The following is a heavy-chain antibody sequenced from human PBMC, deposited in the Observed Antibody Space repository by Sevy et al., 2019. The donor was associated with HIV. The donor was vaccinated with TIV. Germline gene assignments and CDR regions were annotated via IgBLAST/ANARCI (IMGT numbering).Heavy chain of an antibody. J-gene: IGHJ4*02. Sequence: GGSLRLSCSASGFDFFNVWMTWVRQAPGRGLEWVGRIRSETDGGTREYTAAVKGRFAISRGDSKDTLYLQMNTLKTEDTDVYYCASEGWGFFEISSRYLLPDIDSWGQGTLVTVSS. CDR2: IRSETDGGTR. CDR3: ASEGWGFFEISSRYLLPDIDS. CDR1: GFDFFNVW. V-gene: IGHV3-15*01. D-gene: IGHD5-12*01.